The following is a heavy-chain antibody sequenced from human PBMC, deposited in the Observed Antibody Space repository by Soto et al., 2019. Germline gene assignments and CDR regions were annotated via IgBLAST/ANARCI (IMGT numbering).Heavy chain of an antibody. V-gene: IGHV4-59*08. CDR1: GGSISSYY. D-gene: IGHD3-16*02. Sequence: QVQLQESGPGLVKPSETLSLTCTVSGGSISSYYWSWIRQPPGKGLEWIGYIYYSGSTNYNPSLKSRVTISVDTSKNQFSLKLSSVTAADTAVYYCARNMITFGGVIDHFDYWGQGTLVTVSS. CDR3: ARNMITFGGVIDHFDY. J-gene: IGHJ4*02. CDR2: IYYSGST.